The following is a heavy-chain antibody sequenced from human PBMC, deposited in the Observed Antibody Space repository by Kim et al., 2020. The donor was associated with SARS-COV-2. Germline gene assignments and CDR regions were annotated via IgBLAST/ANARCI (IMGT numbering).Heavy chain of an antibody. V-gene: IGHV4-34*01. CDR3: ARGTASCSGGNCYPPNWFDP. CDR1: GGSFSDYY. J-gene: IGHJ5*02. Sequence: LETLSLTCAVYGGSFSDYYWSWIRQPPGKGLEWIGEIDHSGSTNYNPSLKSRATMSVDPSKNQFSLNLSSVTAADTAVYYCARGTASCSGGNCYPPNWFDPWGQGTLVTVSS. CDR2: IDHSGST. D-gene: IGHD2-15*01.